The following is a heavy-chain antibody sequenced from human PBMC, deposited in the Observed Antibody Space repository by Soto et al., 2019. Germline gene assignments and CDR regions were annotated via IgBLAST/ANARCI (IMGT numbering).Heavy chain of an antibody. CDR3: ARRYCSSTSCLYYYGMDV. J-gene: IGHJ6*02. CDR2: ISAYNGNT. D-gene: IGHD2-2*01. Sequence: ASVKVSCKASGGTFSSYAISWVRQAPGQGLEWMGWISAYNGNTNYAQKLQGRVTMTTDTSTSTAYMELRSLRSDDTAVYYCARRYCSSTSCLYYYGMDVWGQGTTVTVSS. V-gene: IGHV1-18*01. CDR1: GGTFSSYA.